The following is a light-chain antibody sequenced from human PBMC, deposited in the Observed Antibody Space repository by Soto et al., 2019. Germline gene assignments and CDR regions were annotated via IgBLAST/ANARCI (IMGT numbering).Light chain of an antibody. V-gene: IGKV3-15*01. CDR3: QQSNNWPKT. J-gene: IGKJ1*01. CDR1: QSVNSN. Sequence: EIVMTQSPATLSVSPGETVTLSCRASQSVNSNFAWYQQKPGQAPRLLISDASTRAAGLPARFSGSGSGTEFTLTISSLQSEDFAVYFCQQSNNWPKTFGQGTKVEIK. CDR2: DAS.